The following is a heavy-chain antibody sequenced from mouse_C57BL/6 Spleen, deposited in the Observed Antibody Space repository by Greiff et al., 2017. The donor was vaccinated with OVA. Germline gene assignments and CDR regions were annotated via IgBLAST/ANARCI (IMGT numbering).Heavy chain of an antibody. CDR3: ARDGYGSSRGYFDV. CDR1: GFTFSDYY. CDR2: INYDGSSP. Sequence: EVMLVESEGGLVQPGSSMKLSCTASGFTFSDYYMAWVRQVPEKGLEWVANINYDGSSPYYLDSLKSRFIISRDNAKNILYLQMSSLKSEDTATYYCARDGYGSSRGYFDVWGTGTTVTVSS. V-gene: IGHV5-16*01. J-gene: IGHJ1*03. D-gene: IGHD1-1*01.